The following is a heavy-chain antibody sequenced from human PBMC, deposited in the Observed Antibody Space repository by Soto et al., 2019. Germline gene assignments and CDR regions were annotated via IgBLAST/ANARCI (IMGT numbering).Heavy chain of an antibody. D-gene: IGHD6-13*01. Sequence: NPSETLSLTCAVSGYSISSGYYWGWIRQPPGKGLEWIGSIYHSGSTYYNPSLKSRVTISVDTSKNQFSLKLSSVTAADTAVYYCARVGEAAAEDWFDPWGQGTLVTVSS. CDR3: ARVGEAAAEDWFDP. CDR1: GYSISSGYY. V-gene: IGHV4-38-2*01. CDR2: IYHSGST. J-gene: IGHJ5*02.